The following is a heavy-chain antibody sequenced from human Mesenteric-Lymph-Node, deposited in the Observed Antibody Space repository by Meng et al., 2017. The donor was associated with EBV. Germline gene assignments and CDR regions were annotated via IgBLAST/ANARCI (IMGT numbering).Heavy chain of an antibody. J-gene: IGHJ5*02. D-gene: IGHD2-21*02. V-gene: IGHV1-8*01. Sequence: QVELVQAGAEVKKPGASVKVSCKASGYTFTSYDINWVRQATGKGLGWMGWMNPNSGNTGYAQKFQGRLTMTWNTSISTAYMELSSLRSEDTAVYYCVRSGGDYDRGWFDPWGQGTLVTVSS. CDR2: MNPNSGNT. CDR1: GYTFTSYD. CDR3: VRSGGDYDRGWFDP.